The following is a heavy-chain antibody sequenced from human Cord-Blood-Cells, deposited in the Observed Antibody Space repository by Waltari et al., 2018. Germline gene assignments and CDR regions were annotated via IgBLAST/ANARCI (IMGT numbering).Heavy chain of an antibody. V-gene: IGHV3-53*01. J-gene: IGHJ4*02. CDR3: ARVKVATIDY. CDR1: GLTVSSNY. D-gene: IGHD5-12*01. CDR2: IYSGGST. Sequence: EVQLVESGGGLIQLGGSLRLSCAASGLTVSSNYMSWVRQAPGKGLEWVSVIYSGGSTYYADSVKGRFTISRDNSKNTLYLQMNSLRAEDTAVYYCARVKVATIDYWGQGTLVTVSS.